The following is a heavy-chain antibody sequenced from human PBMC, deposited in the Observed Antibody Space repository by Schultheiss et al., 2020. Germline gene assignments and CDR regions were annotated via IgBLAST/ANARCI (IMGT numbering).Heavy chain of an antibody. CDR2: ICCGGAST. V-gene: IGHV4-39*01. CDR3: AGYPQWPVGRWFDP. J-gene: IGHJ5*02. D-gene: IGHD6-19*01. Sequence: SETLSLTCSVSGGSVSSNNYYWGWIRQPPGRGLEWVGSICCGGASTYYNPPLKSRVTISIDASKNQFSLKLTSVTAADTAVYYCAGYPQWPVGRWFDPWGQGTLVTVSS. CDR1: GGSVSSNNYY.